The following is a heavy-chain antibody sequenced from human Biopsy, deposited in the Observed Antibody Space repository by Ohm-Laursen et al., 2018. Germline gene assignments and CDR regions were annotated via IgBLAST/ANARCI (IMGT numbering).Heavy chain of an antibody. CDR1: GFTFSSYW. V-gene: IGHV3-7*03. CDR3: AEGDWIYYFDY. D-gene: IGHD2-21*02. J-gene: IGHJ4*02. CDR2: INLDGSEK. Sequence: SLRLSCAASGFTFSSYWMGWVRQAPGKGLGWVANINLDGSEKYYVDSVKSRFTISRDNSKNTLYLQMNSLRAEDTAVYYCAEGDWIYYFDYWGQGTLVTVSS.